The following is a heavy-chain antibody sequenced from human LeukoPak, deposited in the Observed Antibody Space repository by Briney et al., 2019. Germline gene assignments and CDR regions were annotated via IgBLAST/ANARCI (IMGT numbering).Heavy chain of an antibody. CDR2: VKSKTGGGTT. Sequence: PGGSLRLSRAASGFTFSNAWMSWVRQAPGKGLEWVGRVKSKTGGGTTDHAAPVKGRFTISRDDSKNTLYLQMNSLKTEDTAVYYCTTFGTPTPWGQGTLVTVSS. V-gene: IGHV3-15*01. D-gene: IGHD3-10*01. CDR1: GFTFSNAW. CDR3: TTFGTPTP. J-gene: IGHJ5*02.